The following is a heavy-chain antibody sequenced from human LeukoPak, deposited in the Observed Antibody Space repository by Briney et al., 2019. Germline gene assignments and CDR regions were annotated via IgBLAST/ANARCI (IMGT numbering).Heavy chain of an antibody. CDR1: GGSISSSSYY. Sequence: SETLSLTCTVSGGSISSSSYYWGWIRQPPGKGLEWIGSIYYSGSTYYNPSLKSRVTISVDTSKNQFSLKLSSVTAADTAVYYWAKEISLGPGALGVWGKGTTVTVSS. CDR2: IYYSGST. J-gene: IGHJ6*04. CDR3: AKEISLGPGALGV. V-gene: IGHV4-39*07. D-gene: IGHD3-10*01.